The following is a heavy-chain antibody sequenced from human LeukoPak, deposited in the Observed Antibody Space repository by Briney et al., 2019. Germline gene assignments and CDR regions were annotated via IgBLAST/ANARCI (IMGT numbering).Heavy chain of an antibody. Sequence: ASVKVSCKASGYTFTSYDINWVRQATGQGLEWMGWMNPNSGNTGYAQKFQGRVTMTRNTSISTVYMELSSLRSEDTAVYYCASESAPQYYYDSSGLDYWGQGTLVTVSS. J-gene: IGHJ4*02. V-gene: IGHV1-8*01. CDR3: ASESAPQYYYDSSGLDY. D-gene: IGHD3-22*01. CDR2: MNPNSGNT. CDR1: GYTFTSYD.